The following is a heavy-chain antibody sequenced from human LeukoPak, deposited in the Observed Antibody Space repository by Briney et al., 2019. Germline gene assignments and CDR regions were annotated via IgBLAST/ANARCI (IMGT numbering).Heavy chain of an antibody. D-gene: IGHD6-25*01. CDR3: ARGRGSGYWFDP. J-gene: IGHJ5*02. V-gene: IGHV4-61*01. CDR1: GDSVSSGSYY. Sequence: PSETLSLTCTVSGDSVSSGSYYWSWLRQPPGKRLEWIVYIYYSGGTNHNPSLKSRVTVSLDTSKNQSSLKLTSVTAADTAVYYCARGRGSGYWFDPWGQGTLVTVSS. CDR2: IYYSGGT.